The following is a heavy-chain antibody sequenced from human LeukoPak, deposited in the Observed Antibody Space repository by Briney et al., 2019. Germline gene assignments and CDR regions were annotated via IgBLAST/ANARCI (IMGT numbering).Heavy chain of an antibody. J-gene: IGHJ6*03. Sequence: PSETLSLTCTVSGDSISTSNSYWGWIRQPPGKGLEWIGSIYYSGNTYYNASLKSRVTISVDTSKNQFSLKLSSVTAADTAVYYCARVLYYYYYMDVWGKGTTVTVSS. CDR3: ARVLYYYYYMDV. CDR1: GDSISTSNSY. V-gene: IGHV4-39*01. CDR2: IYYSGNT.